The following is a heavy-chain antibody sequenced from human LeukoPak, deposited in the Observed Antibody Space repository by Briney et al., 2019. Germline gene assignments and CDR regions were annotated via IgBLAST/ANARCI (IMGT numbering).Heavy chain of an antibody. CDR1: GFTFSSYA. Sequence: GGSLRLSCAASGFTFSSYAMSWVRQAPGKGLEWVADIDQHGSEKYYVDSVKGRFTISRDNAKNSLYLQMNSLRAEDTAVYYCAELGITMIGGVWGKGTTVTISS. CDR3: AELGITMIGGV. CDR2: IDQHGSEK. D-gene: IGHD3-10*02. V-gene: IGHV3-7*01. J-gene: IGHJ6*04.